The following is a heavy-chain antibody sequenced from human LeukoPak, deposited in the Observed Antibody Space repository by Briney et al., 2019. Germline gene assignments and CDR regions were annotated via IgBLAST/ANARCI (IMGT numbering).Heavy chain of an antibody. CDR2: IQYDGHKK. J-gene: IGHJ4*02. Sequence: GGSLRLSCAVSGFNFSSYGMHWVRQVPGKGLEWVAFIQYDGHKKYYGGSVKGRFTISRDNSKNTLYLQMNSLRAEDTAVYYCAKEIWPTVTTPGWTYFDYWGQGTLVTVSS. CDR3: AKEIWPTVTTPGWTYFDY. V-gene: IGHV3-30*02. D-gene: IGHD4-17*01. CDR1: GFNFSSYG.